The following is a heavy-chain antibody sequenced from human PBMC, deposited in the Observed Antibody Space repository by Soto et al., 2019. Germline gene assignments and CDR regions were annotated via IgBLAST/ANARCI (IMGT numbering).Heavy chain of an antibody. J-gene: IGHJ5*01. CDR2: INPSGGST. CDR1: GYTFTTYC. CDR3: ARDPPGAGVWSNSTWFDF. Sequence: QVQLVQSGAEVKEPGASVKVSCKASGYTFTTYCIHWVRQAPGQGLEWMGIINPSGGSTYYAQKFQGRVTMTRDTSTSTGYMQLSSLRPEDTAVYYCARDPPGAGVWSNSTWFDFWGQGTLVTVSS. V-gene: IGHV1-46*01. D-gene: IGHD3-10*01.